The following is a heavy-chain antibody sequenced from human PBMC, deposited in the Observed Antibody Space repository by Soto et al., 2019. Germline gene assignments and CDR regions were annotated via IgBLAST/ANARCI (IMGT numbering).Heavy chain of an antibody. D-gene: IGHD2-15*01. CDR1: GFTFRDYA. CDR3: ARAYGGGWYSH. Sequence: QVHLVESGGGVVQPGRSLRLSCAASGFTFRDYAIHWVRQAPGKGLEWVALIRYDETKKYYADSVKGRFTISRDNSRASVYLQMDSLRAADTAVYYCARAYGGGWYSHWGQGSLVTVSS. CDR2: IRYDETKK. J-gene: IGHJ4*02. V-gene: IGHV3-33*01.